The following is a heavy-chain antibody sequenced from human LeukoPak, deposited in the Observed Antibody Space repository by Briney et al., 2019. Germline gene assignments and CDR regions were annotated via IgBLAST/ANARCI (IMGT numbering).Heavy chain of an antibody. Sequence: SETLSLTCTVSGGSIGSYYWSWIRQPPGKGLEWIGYIYYSGSTNYDLSLKSRVNILVDTSNNRLSLKLSSVTAADTAVYYCARLSGSNGWYPWAFDIWGRGTMVTVSS. D-gene: IGHD6-19*01. CDR1: GGSIGSYY. V-gene: IGHV4-59*08. CDR2: IYYSGST. CDR3: ARLSGSNGWYPWAFDI. J-gene: IGHJ3*02.